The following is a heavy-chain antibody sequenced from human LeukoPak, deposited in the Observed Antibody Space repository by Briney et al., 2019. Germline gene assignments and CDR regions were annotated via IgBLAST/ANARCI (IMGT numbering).Heavy chain of an antibody. Sequence: SETLSLTCTVSGGSISSYYWSWIRQPPGKGLEWIGYIYYSGSTNYNPSLKSRVTMSVDTSKNQFSLKLSSVTAADTAVYYCARHFITGPPTHLYYYYGMDVWGQGTTVTVSS. V-gene: IGHV4-59*08. J-gene: IGHJ6*02. CDR2: IYYSGST. D-gene: IGHD3-22*01. CDR3: ARHFITGPPTHLYYYYGMDV. CDR1: GGSISSYY.